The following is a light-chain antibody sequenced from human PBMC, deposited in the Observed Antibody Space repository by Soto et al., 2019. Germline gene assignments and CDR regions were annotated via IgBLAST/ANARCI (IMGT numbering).Light chain of an antibody. CDR1: QSISDL. V-gene: IGKV1-5*03. J-gene: IGKJ1*01. Sequence: IQMTQSPATLSASVGDRVTITCRASQSISDLLAWYQHKPGEAPKLLIYKASTLESGVPARFSGSGSGTEFTLTISSLQPDDFATYYCQQYNSYSWTFGQGTKVDI. CDR3: QQYNSYSWT. CDR2: KAS.